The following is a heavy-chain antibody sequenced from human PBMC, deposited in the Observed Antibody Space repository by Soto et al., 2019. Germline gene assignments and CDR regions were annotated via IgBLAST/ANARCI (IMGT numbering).Heavy chain of an antibody. Sequence: PGGSLRLSCAASGFTFSIYSMNWVRQAPGKGLEWVSSISSSSSYTYYADSVKGRFTISRDNAKNSLYLQMNSLRAEDTAVYYCARDYWRFGELPDAFDIWGQGTMVTVSS. CDR3: ARDYWRFGELPDAFDI. CDR2: ISSSSSYT. D-gene: IGHD3-10*01. V-gene: IGHV3-21*01. J-gene: IGHJ3*02. CDR1: GFTFSIYS.